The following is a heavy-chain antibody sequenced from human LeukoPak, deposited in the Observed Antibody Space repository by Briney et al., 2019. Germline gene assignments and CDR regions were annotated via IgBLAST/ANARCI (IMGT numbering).Heavy chain of an antibody. CDR1: GGSISSSSYY. Sequence: SETLSLTRTVSGGSISSSSYYWGWIRQPPGKGLEWIGTIYYSGSTYYNPSLKSRVTISVDTSKNQFSLKLSSVTAADTAVYYCAGRFLEWLLDYWGQGTLVTVSS. D-gene: IGHD3-3*01. V-gene: IGHV4-39*01. CDR2: IYYSGST. CDR3: AGRFLEWLLDY. J-gene: IGHJ4*02.